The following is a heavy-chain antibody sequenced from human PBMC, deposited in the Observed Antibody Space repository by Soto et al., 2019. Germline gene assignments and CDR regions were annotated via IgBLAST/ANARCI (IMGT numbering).Heavy chain of an antibody. CDR2: IDPSDSYT. CDR1: GYSFTSYC. J-gene: IGHJ4*02. Sequence: GESLKISCKGSGYSFTSYCISWVRHMPGKGLEWMGRIDPSDSYTNYSPSFQGHVTISADKSISTAYLQWSSLKASDTAMYYCARRPFSSRGYYSTFDYWGPGTLDTVCS. V-gene: IGHV5-10-1*01. D-gene: IGHD3-22*01. CDR3: ARRPFSSRGYYSTFDY.